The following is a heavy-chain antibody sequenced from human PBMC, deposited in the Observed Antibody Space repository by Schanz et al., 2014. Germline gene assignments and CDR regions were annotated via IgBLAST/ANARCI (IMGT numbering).Heavy chain of an antibody. CDR1: GYTFTTYA. D-gene: IGHD3-3*01. V-gene: IGHV1-18*01. Sequence: QVHLVQSGAEVKRPGASVRVSCKASGYTFTTYAMSWVRQAPGQGLDWVGWISVYTGNTKYGQKVQGRVTMTADTSTSTAYMALTDLRSDDTAVYYCARDRRFFDRDDLYYFDSWGQGTLVTVSS. CDR2: ISVYTGNT. CDR3: ARDRRFFDRDDLYYFDS. J-gene: IGHJ4*02.